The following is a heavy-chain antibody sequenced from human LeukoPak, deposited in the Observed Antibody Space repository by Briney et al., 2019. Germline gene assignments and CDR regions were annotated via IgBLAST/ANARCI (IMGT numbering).Heavy chain of an antibody. D-gene: IGHD6-19*01. CDR2: IYYSGNT. J-gene: IGHJ4*02. V-gene: IGHV4-31*03. CDR1: GASISSGGYY. Sequence: PSETLSLTCTVSGASISSGGYYWSWIRQHPGKGPEWIGYIYYSGNTYYNPSLKSRVTISVDTSKNQFSLKVSSVTAADTAVYYCARERSSGRLDYWGQGTLVTVSS. CDR3: ARERSSGRLDY.